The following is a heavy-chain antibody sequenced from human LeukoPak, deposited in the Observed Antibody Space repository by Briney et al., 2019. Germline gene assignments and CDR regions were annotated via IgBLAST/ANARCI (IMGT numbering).Heavy chain of an antibody. CDR2: LYYSESA. CDR3: AKTGSSSWYYFDY. J-gene: IGHJ4*02. Sequence: SETLSLTCTVSGGSISDYYWSWIRQPPGKGLEWIGYLYYSESANYNPSLKSRVTVSVDTSKNQFSLKMTSVTAADTAVYYCAKTGSSSWYYFDYWGQGTLVTVSS. V-gene: IGHV4-59*01. D-gene: IGHD6-13*01. CDR1: GGSISDYY.